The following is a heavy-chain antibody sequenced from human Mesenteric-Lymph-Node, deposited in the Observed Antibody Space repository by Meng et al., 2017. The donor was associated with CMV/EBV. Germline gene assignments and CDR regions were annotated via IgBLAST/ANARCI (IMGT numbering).Heavy chain of an antibody. CDR1: GYTFTSYG. CDR2: ISAYNGNT. V-gene: IGHV1-18*01. Sequence: ASVKVSCKASGYTFTSYGISWVRQAPGQGLEWMGWISAYNGNTNYAQKLQGRVTMTTDTSTSTAYMELRSLRSDDTAVYYCARQPHYITIFGVVKKDWFDPWGQGTLVTVSS. J-gene: IGHJ5*02. CDR3: ARQPHYITIFGVVKKDWFDP. D-gene: IGHD3-3*01.